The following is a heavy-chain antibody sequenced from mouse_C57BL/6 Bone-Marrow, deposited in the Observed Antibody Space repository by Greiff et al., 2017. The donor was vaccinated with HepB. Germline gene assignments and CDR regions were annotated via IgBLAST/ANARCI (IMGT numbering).Heavy chain of an antibody. CDR2: IHPSDSET. Sequence: QVQLQQPGAELVKPGASVKVSCKASGYTFTSYWMHWVKQRPGPGLEWIGRIHPSDSETNYNQKFKGKATLTVDKSSSAAYMQLSSLTSEDSAFYYGATQYYGSSYSYAMDYWGQGTSVTVSS. V-gene: IGHV1-74*01. CDR1: GYTFTSYW. CDR3: ATQYYGSSYSYAMDY. D-gene: IGHD1-1*01. J-gene: IGHJ4*01.